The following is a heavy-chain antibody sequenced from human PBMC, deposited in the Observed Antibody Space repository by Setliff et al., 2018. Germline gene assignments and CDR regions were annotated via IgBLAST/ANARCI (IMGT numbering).Heavy chain of an antibody. J-gene: IGHJ5*02. CDR3: ARGLLWFGERGWFDP. CDR1: GGSISSGDYY. Sequence: PSETLSLTCTVSGGSISSGDYYWSWIRQPPGKGLEWIGYIYCSGSTYYNPSLKSRVTISVDTSKNQFSLKLSSVTAADTAVYYCARGLLWFGERGWFDPWGQGTLVTVSS. V-gene: IGHV4-30-4*08. CDR2: IYCSGST. D-gene: IGHD3-10*01.